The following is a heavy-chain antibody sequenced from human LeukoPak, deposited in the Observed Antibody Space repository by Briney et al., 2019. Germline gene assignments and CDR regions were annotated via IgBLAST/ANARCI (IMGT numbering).Heavy chain of an antibody. CDR1: GFTFNSYG. CDR2: IRYDGTNK. Sequence: GGSLRLSCAASGFTFNSYGMHWVRQAPGKGLEWVAFIRYDGTNKYYTDSVKGRFTISRDNSKNTLYLQMNSLRGDDTAVYYCARRGYSYGYARGVYYWGQGTLVTVSS. V-gene: IGHV3-30*02. CDR3: ARRGYSYGYARGVYY. D-gene: IGHD5-18*01. J-gene: IGHJ4*02.